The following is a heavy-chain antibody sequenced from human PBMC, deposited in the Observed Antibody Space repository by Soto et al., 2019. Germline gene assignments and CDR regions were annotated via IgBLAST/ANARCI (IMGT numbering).Heavy chain of an antibody. J-gene: IGHJ6*02. CDR3: AREGGKEEDRYYNSSGYYYVGYRGYYYYGMDV. CDR1: GDSVSSNSAA. Sequence: SQTLSLTCAISGDSVSSNSAAWNWIRQSPSRGLEWLGRTYYRSKWYNDYAVSVKSRITINPDTSKNQFSLQLNSVTPEDTAVYYCAREGGKEEDRYYNSSGYYYVGYRGYYYYGMDVWGQGTTVTVSS. D-gene: IGHD3-22*01. CDR2: TYYRSKWYN. V-gene: IGHV6-1*01.